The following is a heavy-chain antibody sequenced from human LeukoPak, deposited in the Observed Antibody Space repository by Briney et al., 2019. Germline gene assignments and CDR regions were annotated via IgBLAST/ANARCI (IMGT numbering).Heavy chain of an antibody. D-gene: IGHD3-22*01. CDR2: INPSGGST. CDR1: GYTFTSYY. CDR3: ARDCSGRDSSGYQDGFDY. Sequence: ASVKVPCKASGYTFTSYYMHWVRQAPGQGLELMGIINPSGGSTSYAQKFQGRVTMTRDTSTSTVYMELSSLRSEDTAVYYRARDCSGRDSSGYQDGFDYWGQGTLVTVSS. V-gene: IGHV1-46*01. J-gene: IGHJ4*02.